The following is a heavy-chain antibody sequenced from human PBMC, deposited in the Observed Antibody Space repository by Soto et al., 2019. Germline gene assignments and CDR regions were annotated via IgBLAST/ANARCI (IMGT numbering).Heavy chain of an antibody. CDR2: INPSGGST. Sequence: ASVKVSCKASGYTFTSYYMHWVRQAPGQGLEWMGIINPSGGSTSYAQKFQGRVTMNRDTSTSTVYMELSSLRSEDTAVYYCARDLRGRGSPYYDLWSGYGSEYYGMDVWGQGTTVTVSS. V-gene: IGHV1-46*01. CDR1: GYTFTSYY. J-gene: IGHJ6*02. D-gene: IGHD3-3*01. CDR3: ARDLRGRGSPYYDLWSGYGSEYYGMDV.